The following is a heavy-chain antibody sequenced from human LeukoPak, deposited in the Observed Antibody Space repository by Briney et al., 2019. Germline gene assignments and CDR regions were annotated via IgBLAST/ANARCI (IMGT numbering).Heavy chain of an antibody. D-gene: IGHD6-13*01. Sequence: GGSLRLSCAASGFTFSDYYMSWIRQAPGKGLEWVAFIRYDGSNKYYADSVKGRFTISRDNSKNTLYLQMNSLRAEDTAVYYCARVAAAGTFPYYYYYMDVWGKGTTVTISS. V-gene: IGHV3-30*02. CDR1: GFTFSDYY. CDR2: IRYDGSNK. J-gene: IGHJ6*03. CDR3: ARVAAAGTFPYYYYYMDV.